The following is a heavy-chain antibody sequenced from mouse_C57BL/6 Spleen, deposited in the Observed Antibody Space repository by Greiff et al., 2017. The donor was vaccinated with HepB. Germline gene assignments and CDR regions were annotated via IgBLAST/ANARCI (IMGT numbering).Heavy chain of an antibody. Sequence: QVQLQQPGAELVMPGASVKLSCKASGYTFTSYWMHWVKQRPGQGLEWIGEIDPSDSYTNYNQKFKGKSTLTVDKSSSTAYMQLSSLTSEDSAVYYCARLLRPWGYFDVWGTGTTVTVSS. CDR2: IDPSDSYT. V-gene: IGHV1-69*01. CDR3: ARLLRPWGYFDV. J-gene: IGHJ1*03. CDR1: GYTFTSYW. D-gene: IGHD1-2*01.